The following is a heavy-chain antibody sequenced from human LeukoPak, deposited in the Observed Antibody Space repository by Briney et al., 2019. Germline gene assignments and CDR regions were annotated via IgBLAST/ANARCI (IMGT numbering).Heavy chain of an antibody. CDR1: GYDFTKYA. CDR3: AGGTWSTTLTAYYLDY. V-gene: IGHV1-3*03. CDR2: IDAVNGRP. Sequence: ASVKVSCKASGYDFTKYAVQWVRQAPGQRLEWMGWIDAVNGRPIHPTAFQGRVTITRDTSASIAHMELCSWTSDDMGVYYFAGGTWSTTLTAYYLDYAGQGTLVTASS. J-gene: IGHJ4*01. D-gene: IGHD4-17*01.